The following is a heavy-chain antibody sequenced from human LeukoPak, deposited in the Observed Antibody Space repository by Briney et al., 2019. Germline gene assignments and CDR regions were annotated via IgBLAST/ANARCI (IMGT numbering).Heavy chain of an antibody. CDR3: ARRAWTYVDEGSSFDS. CDR1: GGSISSDY. V-gene: IGHV4-59*01. CDR2: VYDIGST. Sequence: SETLSLTCTVSGGSISSDYWSWVRQPPGKGLEWIGYVYDIGSTNYNPSLKSRVTISVDTSKNQFSLKLSSATAADTAVYYCARRAWTYVDEGSSFDSWGQGTLVTVSS. D-gene: IGHD3-16*01. J-gene: IGHJ4*02.